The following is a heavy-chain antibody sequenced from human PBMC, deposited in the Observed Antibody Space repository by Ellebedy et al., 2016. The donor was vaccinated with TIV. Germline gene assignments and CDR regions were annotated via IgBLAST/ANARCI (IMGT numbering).Heavy chain of an antibody. CDR2: INHSGST. D-gene: IGHD3-22*01. J-gene: IGHJ4*02. Sequence: MPSETLSLTCAVYGGSFSGYYWSWIRQPPGKGLEWIGEINHSGSTNYNPSLKSRVTISVDTSKNQFSLKLSSVTAADTAVYYCARVLTMNGYFDYWGQGTLVTVSS. V-gene: IGHV4-34*01. CDR3: ARVLTMNGYFDY. CDR1: GGSFSGYY.